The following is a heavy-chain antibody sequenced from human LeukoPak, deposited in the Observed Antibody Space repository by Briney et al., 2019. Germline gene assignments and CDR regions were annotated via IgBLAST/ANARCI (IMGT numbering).Heavy chain of an antibody. Sequence: SETLSLTCAVSGGSISSGGYSWSWIRQPPGKGLGWIGYIYHSGSTYYNPSLKSRVTISVDRSKNQFSLKLSSVTAADTAVYYCARGGYCSSTSCYRNWFDPWGQGTLVTVSS. J-gene: IGHJ5*02. D-gene: IGHD2-2*02. V-gene: IGHV4-30-2*01. CDR3: ARGGYCSSTSCYRNWFDP. CDR2: IYHSGST. CDR1: GGSISSGGYS.